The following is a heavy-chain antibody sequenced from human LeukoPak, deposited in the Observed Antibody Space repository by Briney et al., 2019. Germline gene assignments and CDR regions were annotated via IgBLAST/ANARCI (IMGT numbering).Heavy chain of an antibody. J-gene: IGHJ4*02. Sequence: PSETLSLTCTVSGGSISSHYWSWIRQPPGKGLEWIGYIYYSGSTNYNPSLKGRVTISVDTSKNQFSLKLSSVTAADTAVYYCARKLELDYWGQGTLVTVSS. CDR3: ARKLELDY. CDR1: GGSISSHY. D-gene: IGHD1-1*01. CDR2: IYYSGST. V-gene: IGHV4-59*11.